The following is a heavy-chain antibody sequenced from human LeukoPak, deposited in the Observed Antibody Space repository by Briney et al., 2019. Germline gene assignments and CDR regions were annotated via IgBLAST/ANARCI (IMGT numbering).Heavy chain of an antibody. Sequence: PSETLSLTCTVSGGSISDYYRGWIRQPPGKGLEWIGYFYNSGSSTYNPSLESRVTISADTSKNQLSLKLNSVTAADTAVYCTRGAGWLIDYWGQGILVTVSS. CDR1: GGSISDYY. CDR3: TRGAGWLIDY. D-gene: IGHD3-16*01. V-gene: IGHV4-59*01. CDR2: FYNSGSS. J-gene: IGHJ4*02.